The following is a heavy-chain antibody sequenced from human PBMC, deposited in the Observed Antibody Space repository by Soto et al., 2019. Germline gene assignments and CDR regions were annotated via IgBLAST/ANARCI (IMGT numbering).Heavy chain of an antibody. D-gene: IGHD6-19*01. J-gene: IGHJ5*02. CDR2: IHYSGSA. CDR3: ARGVGGSGLNWFDP. V-gene: IGHV4-59*12. CDR1: GSSITGYY. Sequence: SETLSLTCTFSGSSITGYYWTWIRQSPERGLEWIGYIHYSGSANYNPSLNSRLTMSVDRSKSQFSMKLASVTAADTAVYYCARGVGGSGLNWFDPWGQGTLVTVSS.